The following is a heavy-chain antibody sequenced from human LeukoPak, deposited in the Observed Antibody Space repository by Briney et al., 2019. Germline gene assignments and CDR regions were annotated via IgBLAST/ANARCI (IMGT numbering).Heavy chain of an antibody. J-gene: IGHJ4*02. CDR2: MNPNSGNT. CDR1: GYTFTTYD. V-gene: IGHV1-8*03. CDR3: ARQDDFWSGYSLGG. D-gene: IGHD3-3*01. Sequence: ASVKVSCKASGYTFTTYDINWVRQATGQGLEWMGWMNPNSGNTGYAQKFEGRVTITRNTSISTAYMELSSLRSEDTAVYFCARQDDFWSGYSLGGWGQGTLVTVSS.